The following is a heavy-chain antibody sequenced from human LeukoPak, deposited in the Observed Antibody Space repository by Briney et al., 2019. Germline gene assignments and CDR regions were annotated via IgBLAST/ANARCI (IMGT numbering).Heavy chain of an antibody. D-gene: IGHD6-13*01. CDR3: ARDGTAAGLYFDL. J-gene: IGHJ4*01. CDR2: IRQDGGEK. Sequence: PGGPLRLSCAVSGFTFTDYWMNWVRQAPGKGLEWVASIRQDGGEKYYVDSVKGRFTISRDNTKNSLYLQMSALRAEDTAVYYCARDGTAAGLYFDLWGQGTLVTVSS. V-gene: IGHV3-7*01. CDR1: GFTFTDYW.